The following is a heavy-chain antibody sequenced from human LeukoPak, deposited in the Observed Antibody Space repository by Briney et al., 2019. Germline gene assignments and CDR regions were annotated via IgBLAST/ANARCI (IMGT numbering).Heavy chain of an antibody. D-gene: IGHD2-8*01. CDR1: GCTFICYY. V-gene: IGHV1-2*02. J-gene: IGHJ4*02. CDR2: INPNSGCT. Sequence: ASVQVSCKDSGCTFICYYMHGVRRAPGGGVEGRGGINPNSGCTNYAQKFQGRVTMTRDTSISTAYMELSGLRSDDTAVYYCARGSDIVLMVWLWDEKGHFDYWGQGTLVTVSS. CDR3: ARGSDIVLMVWLWDEKGHFDY.